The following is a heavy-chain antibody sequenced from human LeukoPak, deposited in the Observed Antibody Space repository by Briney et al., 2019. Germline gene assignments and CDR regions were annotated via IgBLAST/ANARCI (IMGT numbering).Heavy chain of an antibody. Sequence: GGSLRLSCAASGFTVSSNYMTWVRQAPGKGLEWVSVIHSGGSTNYADSVKGRFTISRDNSKNTLYLQMNSLRAEDTAVYYCARGTTAMSPFDYWGQGTMVTVSS. J-gene: IGHJ4*02. CDR1: GFTVSSNY. V-gene: IGHV3-66*01. CDR2: IHSGGST. D-gene: IGHD5-18*01. CDR3: ARGTTAMSPFDY.